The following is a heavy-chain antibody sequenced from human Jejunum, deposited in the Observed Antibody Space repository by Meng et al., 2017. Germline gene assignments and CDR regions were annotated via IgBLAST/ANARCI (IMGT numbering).Heavy chain of an antibody. CDR1: GVTFSRYA. Sequence: GGSLRLSCAASGVTFSRYAMHWVRQAPGKGPEWVAVISFDGNRKYYADSVKGRFTISRDISKSTLYLQMSSLRVEDTAVYYCAKDGGIGFTDFDYWGQGTLITVSS. J-gene: IGHJ4*02. V-gene: IGHV3-30*07. D-gene: IGHD3-16*01. CDR3: AKDGGIGFTDFDY. CDR2: ISFDGNRK.